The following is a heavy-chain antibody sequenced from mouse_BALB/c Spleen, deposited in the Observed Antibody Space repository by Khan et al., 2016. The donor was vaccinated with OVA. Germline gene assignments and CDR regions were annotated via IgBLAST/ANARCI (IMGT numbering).Heavy chain of an antibody. CDR2: ISYSGST. Sequence: EVQLQELGPGLVKPSQSLSLTCTVTGYSITSDYAWNWIRQFPGNKLEWMGYISYSGSTSYNPSLKSRISITRDTSKNQFFLQLNSVTTEDTATYYCARGRGNMDYWGQGTSVTVSS. CDR3: ARGRGNMDY. V-gene: IGHV3-2*02. J-gene: IGHJ4*01. D-gene: IGHD2-1*01. CDR1: GYSITSDYA.